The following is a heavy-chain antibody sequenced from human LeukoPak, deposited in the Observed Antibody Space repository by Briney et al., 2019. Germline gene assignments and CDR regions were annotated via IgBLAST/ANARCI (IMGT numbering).Heavy chain of an antibody. CDR2: INHSGST. CDR1: GGSFSGYY. CDR3: ARIGYYDSSGYYNDY. V-gene: IGHV4-34*01. D-gene: IGHD3-22*01. J-gene: IGHJ4*02. Sequence: SETLSLTCAVYGGSFSGYYWSWIRQPPGKGLEWIGEINHSGSTNYNPSLKSRVTISVDTSKNQFSLKLSSVTAADTAVYYCARIGYYDSSGYYNDYWGQGTPVTVSS.